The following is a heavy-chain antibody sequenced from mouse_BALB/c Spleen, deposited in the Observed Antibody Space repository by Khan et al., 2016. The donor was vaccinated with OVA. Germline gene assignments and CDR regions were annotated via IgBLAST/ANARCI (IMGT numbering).Heavy chain of an antibody. CDR1: GFSLTSFG. V-gene: IGHV2-3*01. Sequence: QVQLKESGPGLVAPSQSLSITCTVSGFSLTSFGVNWVRQPPGKGLEWLGVIWGAGNTNYHSALLSRLSISKDSSKSQVFLKLNSLQTDDTATYYCASYYGNYPNTMAYWGQGTSVTVSS. D-gene: IGHD2-10*01. J-gene: IGHJ4*01. CDR3: ASYYGNYPNTMAY. CDR2: IWGAGNT.